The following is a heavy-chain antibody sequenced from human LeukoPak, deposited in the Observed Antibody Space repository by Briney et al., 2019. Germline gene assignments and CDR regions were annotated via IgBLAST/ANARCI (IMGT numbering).Heavy chain of an antibody. CDR3: ARVDGVAGTIGY. D-gene: IGHD6-19*01. V-gene: IGHV4-30-4*08. Sequence: PSETLSLTCTVSGGSISDSNYYWGWIRQPPGRGLEWIGYIYYSGSTYYNPSLKSRVTISVDTSKNQFSLKLSSVTAADTAVYYCARVDGVAGTIGYWGQGTLVTVSS. CDR2: IYYSGST. CDR1: GGSISDSNYY. J-gene: IGHJ4*02.